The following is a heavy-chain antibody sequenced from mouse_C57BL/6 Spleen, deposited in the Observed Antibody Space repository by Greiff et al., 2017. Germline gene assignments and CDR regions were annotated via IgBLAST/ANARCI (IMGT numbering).Heavy chain of an antibody. V-gene: IGHV1-53*01. Sequence: VQLQQSGTELVKPGASVMLSCKASGYTFTSYWMHWVKQRPGQGLEWIGNINPSNGGTNYNEKFKSKATLTVDKSSSTAYMQLSSLTSEDSAVYYWARGGNYRPFDYAMDYWGQGTSVTVSS. J-gene: IGHJ4*01. CDR2: INPSNGGT. CDR3: ARGGNYRPFDYAMDY. CDR1: GYTFTSYW. D-gene: IGHD2-1*01.